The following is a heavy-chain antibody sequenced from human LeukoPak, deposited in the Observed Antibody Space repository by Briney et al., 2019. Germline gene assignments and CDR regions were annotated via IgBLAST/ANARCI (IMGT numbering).Heavy chain of an antibody. CDR3: ARESPACGEDCYFDY. V-gene: IGHV3-30-3*01. CDR1: GFTFGSYA. CDR2: ISYDGTNK. J-gene: IGHJ4*02. Sequence: GGSLRLSCAASGFTFGSYAMHWVRQAPGRGLEWVAGISYDGTNKYYADSVKGRFTISRDNSKNTLYLQMNILRTDDTAVYYCARESPACGEDCYFDYWGQGTLVTVSS. D-gene: IGHD2-21*02.